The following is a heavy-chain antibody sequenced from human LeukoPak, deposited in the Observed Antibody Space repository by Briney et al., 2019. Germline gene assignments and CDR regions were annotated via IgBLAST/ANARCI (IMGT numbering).Heavy chain of an antibody. CDR2: INPNSGGT. V-gene: IGHV1-2*02. D-gene: IGHD3-22*01. CDR3: ARAEYYHDSSGLKGLPCDY. CDR1: GYTFTGYY. J-gene: IGHJ4*02. Sequence: ASVKVSCKASGYTFTGYYMHWVRQAPGQGLEWMGWINPNSGGTNYAQKFQGRVTMTRDTSISTAYMELSGLRSDDTAVYYCARAEYYHDSSGLKGLPCDYWGQGTQVTVSS.